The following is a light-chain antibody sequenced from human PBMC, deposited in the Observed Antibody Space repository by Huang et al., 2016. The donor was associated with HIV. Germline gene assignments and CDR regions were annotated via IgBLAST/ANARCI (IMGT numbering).Light chain of an antibody. J-gene: IGKJ1*01. CDR1: QSVGSS. V-gene: IGKV3-15*01. CDR3: QQYNDWPRT. Sequence: DIVMTQSPATLSVSPGERATLACRASQSVGSSLAWYQQKPGQAPRLLIYGSSTRATRIPARFSGSGSGPEFTLTISSLQSEDFAVYYCQQYNDWPRTFGQGTKVEI. CDR2: GSS.